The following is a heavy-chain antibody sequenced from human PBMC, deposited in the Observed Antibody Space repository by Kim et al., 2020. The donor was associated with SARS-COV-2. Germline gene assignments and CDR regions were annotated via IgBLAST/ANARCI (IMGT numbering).Heavy chain of an antibody. J-gene: IGHJ4*02. D-gene: IGHD1-26*01. Sequence: ISYADSVKARFTIARDNAKNALYLQMTSLRAEDTAVYYCARVLTAGGFDYWGQGTLVTVSS. V-gene: IGHV3-21*01. CDR3: ARVLTAGGFDY. CDR2: I.